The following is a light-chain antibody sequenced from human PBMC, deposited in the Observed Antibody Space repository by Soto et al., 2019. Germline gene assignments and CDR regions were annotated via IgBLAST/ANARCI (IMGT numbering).Light chain of an antibody. CDR3: QQYTSHST. Sequence: DIQMTQSPSSLSASVGDTVTISCRASHNILNWLAWYQQKPGKAPKLLIYKASSLQSGVPSRFRGGGSGTEFTLTINSLQPDDFATYYCQQYTSHSTFGQGTKVEI. V-gene: IGKV1-5*03. J-gene: IGKJ1*01. CDR1: HNILNW. CDR2: KAS.